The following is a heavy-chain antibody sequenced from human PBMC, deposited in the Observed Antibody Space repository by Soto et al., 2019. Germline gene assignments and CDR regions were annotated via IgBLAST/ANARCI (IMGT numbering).Heavy chain of an antibody. CDR2: IWYDGSNK. D-gene: IGHD6-13*01. J-gene: IGHJ6*02. V-gene: IGHV3-33*01. Sequence: GGPLRLSCAASGFTFSSYGMHWVRQAPGKGLEWVAVIWYDGSNKYYADSVKGRFTISRDNSKNTLYLQMNSLSAEDTTGYYCARGISRSWFVYYYGMNVWGQGTRVTVSS. CDR3: ARGISRSWFVYYYGMNV. CDR1: GFTFSSYG.